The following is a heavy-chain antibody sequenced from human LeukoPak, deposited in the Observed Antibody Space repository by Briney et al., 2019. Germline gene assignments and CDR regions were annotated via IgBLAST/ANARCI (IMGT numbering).Heavy chain of an antibody. J-gene: IGHJ6*02. CDR2: IYTSGST. CDR3: ARSPDLYYYYGMDV. CDR1: GGSISSYY. Sequence: SETLSLTCTVSGGSISSYYWSWIRQPAGKGLEWIGRIYTSGSTNYNPSLKSRVTMSVDTSKNQFSLKLSSVTAADMAVYYCARSPDLYYYYGMDVWGQGTTVTVSS. V-gene: IGHV4-4*07.